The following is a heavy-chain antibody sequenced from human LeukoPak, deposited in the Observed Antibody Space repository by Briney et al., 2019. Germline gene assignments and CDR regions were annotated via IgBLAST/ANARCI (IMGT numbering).Heavy chain of an antibody. Sequence: ASVKVSCKASGYTFTSYYMHWVRQAPGQGLEWMGIINPSGGSTSYAQKFQGRVTMTRDTSTSTVYMELSSLRSEDTAVYYCATDKSGAGAMVPLGYWGQGTLVTVSS. CDR1: GYTFTSYY. V-gene: IGHV1-46*01. D-gene: IGHD5-18*01. CDR2: INPSGGST. CDR3: ATDKSGAGAMVPLGY. J-gene: IGHJ4*02.